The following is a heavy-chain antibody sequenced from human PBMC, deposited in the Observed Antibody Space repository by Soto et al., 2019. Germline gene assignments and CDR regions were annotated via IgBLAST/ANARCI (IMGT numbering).Heavy chain of an antibody. J-gene: IGHJ4*02. V-gene: IGHV4-59*08. CDR3: ARVYCRSSSCYDVFDY. D-gene: IGHD2-2*01. CDR2: IYYTGST. CDR1: DGSISSYY. Sequence: PSETLSLTCTVSDGSISSYYWSWIRQPPGKGLEWIGYIYYTGSTNYSPSLKSRVTISIDTSKNQFSLKLRSVTAADTAVYYCARVYCRSSSCYDVFDYWGQGTPVT.